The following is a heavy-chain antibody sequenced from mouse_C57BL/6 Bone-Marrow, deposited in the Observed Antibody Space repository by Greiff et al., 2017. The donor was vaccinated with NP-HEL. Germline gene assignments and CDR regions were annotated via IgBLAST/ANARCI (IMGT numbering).Heavy chain of an antibody. CDR2: IWSGGST. CDR1: GFSLTSYG. CDR3: ARNGGDYGNYEYFDY. J-gene: IGHJ2*01. V-gene: IGHV2-2*01. Sequence: VQLQESGPGLVQPSQSLSITCTVSGFSLTSYGVHWVRQSPGKGLEWLGVIWSGGSTDYNAAFISRLSISKDNSKSQVFFKMNSLQADDTAIYYCARNGGDYGNYEYFDYWGQGSTLTVSS. D-gene: IGHD2-1*01.